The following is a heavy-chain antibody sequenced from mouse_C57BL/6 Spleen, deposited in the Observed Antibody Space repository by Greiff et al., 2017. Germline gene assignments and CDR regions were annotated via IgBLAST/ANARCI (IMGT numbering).Heavy chain of an antibody. CDR1: GYSITSGYY. D-gene: IGHD2-10*01. V-gene: IGHV3-6*01. CDR2: ISYDGSN. CDR3: ARDPYYDYYFDY. J-gene: IGHJ2*01. Sequence: EVKLVESGPGLVKPSQSLSLTCSVTGYSITSGYYWNWIRQFPGNKLEWMGYISYDGSNNYNPSLKNRISITRDTSKNQFFLKLNSVTTEDTATYYCARDPYYDYYFDYWGQGTTLTVSS.